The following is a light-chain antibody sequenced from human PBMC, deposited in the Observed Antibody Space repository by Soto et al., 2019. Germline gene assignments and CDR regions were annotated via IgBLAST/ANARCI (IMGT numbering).Light chain of an antibody. CDR2: WAS. CDR3: QQYYSTPWT. V-gene: IGKV4-1*01. J-gene: IGKJ1*01. Sequence: DIVMTQSPGSLAVSLGERATINCKSSQSVLYSADNKNYLAWYQQKPGQPPKLLIYWASTRESGVPDRFSGSGSGTDFTLTISSLQAEDVAVYYCQQYYSTPWTFGQGTNVEIK. CDR1: QSVLYSADNKNY.